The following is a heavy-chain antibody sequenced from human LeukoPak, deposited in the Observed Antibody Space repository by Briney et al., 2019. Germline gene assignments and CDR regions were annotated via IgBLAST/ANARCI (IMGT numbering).Heavy chain of an antibody. V-gene: IGHV1-46*01. CDR1: GYSFTIYY. J-gene: IGHJ4*02. CDR2: INPSGGST. CDR3: ARGLLHSDY. Sequence: ASVKVSCKASGYSFTIYYMHWVRQAPGQGLEWMGTINPSGGSTNYAQKFQGRVTMTRDTSTSIVYMDLSSLTSEDTVVYYCARGLLHSDYWGQGTLVTVSS.